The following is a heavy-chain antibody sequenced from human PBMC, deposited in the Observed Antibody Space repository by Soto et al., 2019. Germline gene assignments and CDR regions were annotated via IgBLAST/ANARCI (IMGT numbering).Heavy chain of an antibody. Sequence: LRLSCAASGFTFTRYSMNWVRQAPGKGLEWVSSISSTTYYIYYGDSMKGRFTISRDNAKNSLYLEMNSLRAEDTAVYYCARESEDLTSNFDYWGQGTLVTVSS. CDR1: GFTFTRYS. J-gene: IGHJ4*02. V-gene: IGHV3-21*06. CDR3: ARESEDLTSNFDY. CDR2: ISSTTYYI.